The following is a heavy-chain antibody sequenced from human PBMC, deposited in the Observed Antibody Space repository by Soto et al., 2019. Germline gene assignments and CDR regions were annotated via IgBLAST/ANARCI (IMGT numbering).Heavy chain of an antibody. V-gene: IGHV5-51*01. Sequence: GESLKISCKTSGYSFISYWVAWVRQKPGKGLEWMGTFYPGDSTSTYSPSFQGQVTISVDKSISTAYLHLGSLKASDTAMYYCARIIGYCRNNDCSWTFDIWGQGTMVTVSS. J-gene: IGHJ3*02. D-gene: IGHD2-2*03. CDR3: ARIIGYCRNNDCSWTFDI. CDR1: GYSFISYW. CDR2: FYPGDSTS.